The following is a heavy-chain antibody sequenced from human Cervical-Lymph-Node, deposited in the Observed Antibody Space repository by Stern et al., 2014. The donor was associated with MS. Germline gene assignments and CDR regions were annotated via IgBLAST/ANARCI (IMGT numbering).Heavy chain of an antibody. V-gene: IGHV5-51*01. CDR3: ARLVAPAGDAFDI. J-gene: IGHJ3*02. CDR1: GYTFSNFW. Sequence: MQLVQSGAEVRKPGQSLRISCTGTGYTFSNFWIGWVRQVPGKGLEWMGIVYPDDSLIRYSPALRGQFTIAADKSTSTAYLQWSSLKASDTAIYYCARLVAPAGDAFDIWGQGTMVSVSS. CDR2: VYPDDSLI. D-gene: IGHD3-16*02.